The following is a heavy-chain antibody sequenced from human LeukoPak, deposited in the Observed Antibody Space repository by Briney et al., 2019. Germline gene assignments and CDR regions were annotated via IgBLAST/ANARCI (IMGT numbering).Heavy chain of an antibody. CDR3: ARDFGDSYGYSYFDY. Sequence: GGSLRLSCVASGFTFSSHSIIWIRQAPGVGLEWVSSISGRSTYTYYAGSVKGRFTISRDNAKNSLYLQMNSLRAEDTAVYYCARDFGDSYGYSYFDYWGQGTLVTVSS. J-gene: IGHJ4*02. D-gene: IGHD5-18*01. V-gene: IGHV3-21*01. CDR2: ISGRSTYT. CDR1: GFTFSSHS.